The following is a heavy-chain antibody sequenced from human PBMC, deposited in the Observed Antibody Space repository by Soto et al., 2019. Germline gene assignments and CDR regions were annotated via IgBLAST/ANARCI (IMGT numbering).Heavy chain of an antibody. CDR1: GFTFSDHL. J-gene: IGHJ3*01. D-gene: IGHD1-26*01. CDR3: ARYLLSVGPRANDAFDV. CDR2: INPDNGNT. V-gene: IGHV1-3*01. Sequence: QVQLVQSGAEVRKPGASVNISCRASGFTFSDHLINWVRQVPGQSLEWMGWINPDNGNTKYSQTLQCRVTISRHSSASIVYVEVSDLTSEDTAVFYWARYLLSVGPRANDAFDVWGQGTMVTVSS.